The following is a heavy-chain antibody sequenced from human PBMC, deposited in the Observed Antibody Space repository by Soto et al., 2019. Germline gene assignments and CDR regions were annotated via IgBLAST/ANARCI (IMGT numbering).Heavy chain of an antibody. CDR3: TSLETWNDRRPI. Sequence: GGARRLSCSASGFTFSGSAMHWVRQASGQGLEWVGRIRSKANSYATAYAASVKGRFTISRDDSKNTAYLQMNSLKTEDTAVYYCTSLETWNDRRPIWGQGTMVTVSS. CDR2: IRSKANSYAT. D-gene: IGHD1-1*01. V-gene: IGHV3-73*01. J-gene: IGHJ3*02. CDR1: GFTFSGSA.